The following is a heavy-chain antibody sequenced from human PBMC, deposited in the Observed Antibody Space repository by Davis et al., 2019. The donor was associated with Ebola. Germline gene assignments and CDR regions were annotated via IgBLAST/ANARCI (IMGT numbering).Heavy chain of an antibody. J-gene: IGHJ6*02. CDR1: GFTFSSYG. CDR2: IRYDGSNK. CDR3: AKALSAKIGYCISTSCPYYYYGMDV. Sequence: GGSLRLSCAASGFTFSSYGMHWVRQAPGKGLEWVAFIRYDGSNKSYADSVKGRFTISRDNSKNTLYLQMNSLRAEDTAVYYCAKALSAKIGYCISTSCPYYYYGMDVWGQGTTVTVSS. V-gene: IGHV3-30*02. D-gene: IGHD2-2*01.